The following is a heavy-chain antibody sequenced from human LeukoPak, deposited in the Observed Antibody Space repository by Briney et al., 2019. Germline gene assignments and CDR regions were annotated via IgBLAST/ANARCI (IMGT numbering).Heavy chain of an antibody. V-gene: IGHV1-18*01. CDR2: ISAYNDNT. J-gene: IGHJ4*02. CDR3: ARRSDYHDSSGYLGY. CDR1: GYTFTSYG. Sequence: GASVKVSCKASGYTFTSYGISWVRQAPGQGLEWMGWISAYNDNTNYAQKLQGRVTMTTDTSTSTAYMELRSLRSDDTAVYYCARRSDYHDSSGYLGYWGQGTLVTVSS. D-gene: IGHD3-22*01.